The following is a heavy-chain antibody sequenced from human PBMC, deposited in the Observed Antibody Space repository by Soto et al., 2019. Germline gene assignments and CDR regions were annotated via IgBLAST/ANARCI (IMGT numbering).Heavy chain of an antibody. CDR2: IDPSDSYT. CDR1: GYSFTSYW. J-gene: IGHJ6*02. Sequence: GESLKISCKGSGYSFTSYWISWVRQMPGKGLEWMGRIDPSDSYTNYSPSFQGHVTISADKSISTAYLQWSSLKASDTAMYYCARLTNSGYDPPYYYYGMDVWGQGTTVTVSS. D-gene: IGHD5-12*01. V-gene: IGHV5-10-1*01. CDR3: ARLTNSGYDPPYYYYGMDV.